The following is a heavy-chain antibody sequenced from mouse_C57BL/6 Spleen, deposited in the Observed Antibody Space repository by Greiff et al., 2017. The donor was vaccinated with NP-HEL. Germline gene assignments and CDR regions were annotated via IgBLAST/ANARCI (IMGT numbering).Heavy chain of an antibody. CDR1: GFTFSDYG. J-gene: IGHJ2*01. D-gene: IGHD1-1*01. CDR3: ARPNYYGSSLDY. V-gene: IGHV5-17*01. Sequence: EVQLQESGGGLVKPGGSLKLSCAASGFTFSDYGMHWVRQAPEKGLEWVAYISSGSSTIYYADTVKGRFTISRDNAKNTLFLQMTSLRSEDTAMYYCARPNYYGSSLDYWGQGTTLTVSS. CDR2: ISSGSSTI.